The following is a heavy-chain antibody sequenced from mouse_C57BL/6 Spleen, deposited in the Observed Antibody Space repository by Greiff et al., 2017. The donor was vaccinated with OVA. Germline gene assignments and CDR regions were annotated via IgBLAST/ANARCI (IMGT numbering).Heavy chain of an antibody. V-gene: IGHV5-17*01. CDR2: ISSGSSTI. CDR3: ARRDYGNPHWYFDV. CDR1: GFTFSDYG. J-gene: IGHJ1*03. Sequence: EVMLVESGGGLVKPGGSLKLSCAASGFTFSDYGMHWVRQAPEKGLEWVAYISSGSSTIYYADTVKGRFTISRDNAKNTLFLQMTSLSSEDTAMYYCARRDYGNPHWYFDVWGTGTTVTVSS. D-gene: IGHD2-1*01.